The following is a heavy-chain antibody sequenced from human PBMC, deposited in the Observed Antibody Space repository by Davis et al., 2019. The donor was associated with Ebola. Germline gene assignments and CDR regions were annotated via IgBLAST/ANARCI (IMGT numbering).Heavy chain of an antibody. V-gene: IGHV3-33*01. CDR3: SQVAGTTDY. Sequence: GESLKISCAASGFTFSSYGMHWVRQAPGKGLEWVAVIWYDGSNKYYADSVKGRFTISRDNSKNTLYLQMNSLRAEDTAVYYCSQVAGTTDYWGQGTLVTVSS. D-gene: IGHD6-19*01. CDR2: IWYDGSNK. CDR1: GFTFSSYG. J-gene: IGHJ4*02.